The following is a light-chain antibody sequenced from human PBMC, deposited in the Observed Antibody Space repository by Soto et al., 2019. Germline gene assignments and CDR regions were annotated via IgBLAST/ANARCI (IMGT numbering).Light chain of an antibody. J-gene: IGKJ1*01. V-gene: IGKV1D-13*01. CDR2: DAS. Sequence: AIKLTQSPSSLSASVGDSVTITCRASQGISSALAWYQQTPGRAPKLLIYDASTLASGVPSRFSGSRSGTDFTLTISSLQSEDFAVYYCQQYKDWPHTFGQGTKVDIK. CDR3: QQYKDWPHT. CDR1: QGISSA.